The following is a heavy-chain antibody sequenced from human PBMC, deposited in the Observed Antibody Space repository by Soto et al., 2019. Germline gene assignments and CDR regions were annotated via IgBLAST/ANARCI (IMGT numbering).Heavy chain of an antibody. J-gene: IGHJ3*02. CDR3: AKDIWYSSGHDAFDI. V-gene: IGHV3-23*01. D-gene: IGHD6-19*01. CDR2: ISGSGGST. Sequence: PGGSLRLSCAASGFTFSSYAMSWFRQAPGKGLEWVSAISGSGGSTYYADSVKGRFTISRDNSKNTLYLQMNSLRAEDTAVYYCAKDIWYSSGHDAFDIWGQGTMVTVSS. CDR1: GFTFSSYA.